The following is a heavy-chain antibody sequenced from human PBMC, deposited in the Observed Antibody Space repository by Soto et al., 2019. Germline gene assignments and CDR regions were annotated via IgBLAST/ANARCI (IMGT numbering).Heavy chain of an antibody. D-gene: IGHD6-19*01. CDR1: GFTFGDYP. Sequence: EVRLVESGGGLIQPGRSLRLSCAASGFTFGDYPMHWVRQAPGKGLEWVSRISWNSGKIDYVDSLKGRFTISRDNSKNSVYLEMNSLRVEDTALYYCVKEGRTGWFDYWGQGTLVIVSS. CDR2: ISWNSGKI. J-gene: IGHJ4*02. CDR3: VKEGRTGWFDY. V-gene: IGHV3-9*01.